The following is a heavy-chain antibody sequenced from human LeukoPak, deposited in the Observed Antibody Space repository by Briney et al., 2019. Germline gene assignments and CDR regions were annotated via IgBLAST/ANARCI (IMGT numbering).Heavy chain of an antibody. Sequence: SETLSLTCTVSGDSISSYYCSWIRQPPGKGLEWIGYIYYSGSTNYNPSLKSRVTISVDTSKNQFSLKLSSVTAADTAVYYCARGVGEFDYWGQGTLVTVSS. CDR3: ARGVGEFDY. CDR2: IYYSGST. J-gene: IGHJ4*02. D-gene: IGHD1-26*01. CDR1: GDSISSYY. V-gene: IGHV4-59*01.